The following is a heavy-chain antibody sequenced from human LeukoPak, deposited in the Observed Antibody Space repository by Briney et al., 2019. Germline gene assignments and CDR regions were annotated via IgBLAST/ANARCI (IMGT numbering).Heavy chain of an antibody. Sequence: PGRSLRLSCAASGFTFSSYGMHWVRQAPGKGLEWVAVISYDGSNKYYADSVKGRFTISRDNSKNTLYLQMNSLRAEDTAVYYCARSEQWLYYFDYWGQGTLVTVSS. CDR2: ISYDGSNK. J-gene: IGHJ4*02. V-gene: IGHV3-30*03. CDR3: ARSEQWLYYFDY. D-gene: IGHD6-19*01. CDR1: GFTFSSYG.